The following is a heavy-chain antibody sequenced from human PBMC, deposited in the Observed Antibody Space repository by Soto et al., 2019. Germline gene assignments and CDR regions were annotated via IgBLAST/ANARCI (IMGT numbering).Heavy chain of an antibody. CDR2: ISISSSDR. CDR3: VRGMNPLF. V-gene: IGHV3-21*06. CDR1: GFTLRTYT. J-gene: IGHJ4*01. Sequence: GGSLRLSCAASGFTLRTYTMNWVRQAPGKGLEWVSSISISSSDRYYADSVRGRFTISRDNAKNALYLQMNSLRADETAVYFCVRGMNPLFGGQGTMVTVYS.